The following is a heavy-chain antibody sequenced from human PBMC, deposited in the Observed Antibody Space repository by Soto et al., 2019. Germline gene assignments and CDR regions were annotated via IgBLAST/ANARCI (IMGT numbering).Heavy chain of an antibody. CDR3: AKITRS. CDR2: ISGDGKAT. V-gene: IGHV3-23*01. Sequence: EVQVLESGGGLVQPGGSLRLSCAASGFTIISSAMTWVRQAPGKGLEWISSISGDGKATYYADSVKGRFTISRDSSKTTLYLQMNGLRVDDTATYFCAKITRSWGRGTLVTVAS. CDR1: GFTIISSA. J-gene: IGHJ5*02. D-gene: IGHD3-3*01.